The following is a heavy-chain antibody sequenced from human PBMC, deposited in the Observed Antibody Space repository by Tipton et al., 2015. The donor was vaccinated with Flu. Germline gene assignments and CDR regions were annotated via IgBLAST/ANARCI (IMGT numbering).Heavy chain of an antibody. CDR3: ARDVGGFSTVIRGYNYFDY. V-gene: IGHV1-69*01. J-gene: IGHJ4*02. CDR2: IIPIFGTT. CDR1: GGTFTSSA. Sequence: QLVQSGAEVKKPGSSVKVSCKTSGGTFTSSAFSWVRQAPGQRLEWMGGIIPIFGTTNYAQKFQGRVTITADESTFTAYMELSSLRSGDTAVYYCARDVGGFSTVIRGYNYFDYWGQGTLVTVSS. D-gene: IGHD4-23*01.